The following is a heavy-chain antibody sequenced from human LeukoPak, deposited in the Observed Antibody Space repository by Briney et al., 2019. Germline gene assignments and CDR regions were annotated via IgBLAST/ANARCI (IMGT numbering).Heavy chain of an antibody. Sequence: GGSLRLSCAASGFTFSSYGMHWVRRAPGKGLEWVAVISYDGSNEFYPDSVKGRFTISRDNSKNTLYLQINSLRAEDTAVYYCAKALGYGGNSVYFAYWGQGTLVTVSS. CDR2: ISYDGSNE. J-gene: IGHJ4*02. CDR1: GFTFSSYG. CDR3: AKALGYGGNSVYFAY. D-gene: IGHD4-23*01. V-gene: IGHV3-30*18.